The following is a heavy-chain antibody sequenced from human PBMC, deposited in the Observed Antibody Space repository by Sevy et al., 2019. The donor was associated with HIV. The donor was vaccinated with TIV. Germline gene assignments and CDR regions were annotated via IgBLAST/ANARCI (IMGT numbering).Heavy chain of an antibody. V-gene: IGHV3-11*01. D-gene: IGHD2-2*03. CDR3: ARDPLLGIAREVARGGY. CDR1: GFIFSDYY. CDR2: ISGSGIT. Sequence: GGSLRLSCSGSGFIFSDYYMSWIRQAPGRGLEWVSYISGSGITYYADSVEGRFTISRGNARNSVYLQMNSLRADDTAVYYCARDPLLGIAREVARGGYWGQGTLVTVSS. J-gene: IGHJ4*02.